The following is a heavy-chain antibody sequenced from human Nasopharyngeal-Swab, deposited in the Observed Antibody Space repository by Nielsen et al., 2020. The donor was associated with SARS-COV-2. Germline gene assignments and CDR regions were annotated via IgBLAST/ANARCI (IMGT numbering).Heavy chain of an antibody. V-gene: IGHV6-1*01. Sequence: SETLSLTCAISGASVSSNSAAWSWIRQSPSRGLEWLGRTYYRSKWYNDYAVSVKSRITINPDTSKNQFSLQLNSVTPEDTAVYYCARDTDPYDHFDYWGQGTLVTVSS. D-gene: IGHD5-12*01. CDR3: ARDTDPYDHFDY. CDR2: TYYRSKWYN. CDR1: GASVSSNSAA. J-gene: IGHJ4*02.